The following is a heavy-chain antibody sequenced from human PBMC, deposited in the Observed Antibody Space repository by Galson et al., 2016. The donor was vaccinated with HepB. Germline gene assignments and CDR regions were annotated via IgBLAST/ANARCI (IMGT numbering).Heavy chain of an antibody. J-gene: IGHJ4*02. V-gene: IGHV3-23*01. CDR1: GFTFRSHA. CDR2: IRHSGSRT. D-gene: IGHD2-15*01. Sequence: SLRLSCAASGFTFRSHAMTWVRQAPGKGLEWVSTIRHSGSRTYYGDAVKGRFTTFRDNSKSTVFLQMNILRAGDTALYYCVKDWSGQDCSGGTCISYWGQGTLITVSS. CDR3: VKDWSGQDCSGGTCISY.